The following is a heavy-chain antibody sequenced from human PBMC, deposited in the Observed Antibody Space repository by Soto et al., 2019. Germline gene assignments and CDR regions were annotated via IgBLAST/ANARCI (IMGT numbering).Heavy chain of an antibody. J-gene: IGHJ4*02. CDR1: GGSISSGGYY. CDR2: IYYSGST. V-gene: IGHV4-31*01. D-gene: IGHD2-15*01. Sequence: QVQLQESGPGLVKPSQTLSLTCTVSGGSISSGGYYWSWIRQHPGKGLEWIGYIYYSGSTYYNPSRKSIVTISVDTSKNQSSLKLSSVTAADTAVYYCARAGYCSGGSCYSWYYFDYWGQGTLVTVSS. CDR3: ARAGYCSGGSCYSWYYFDY.